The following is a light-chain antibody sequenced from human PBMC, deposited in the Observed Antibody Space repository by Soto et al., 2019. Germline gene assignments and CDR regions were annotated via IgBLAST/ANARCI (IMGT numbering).Light chain of an antibody. Sequence: IQMTQSPSSMSATVGDRVTINCRASRDVSSYLVWYQQKPGKAPELLIYAASTLKSVVPLRFSGSGSGTEFTLTISSMQPEDFATYYCQQLSYSPRTFGQGTKLEI. CDR3: QQLSYSPRT. J-gene: IGKJ2*01. CDR1: RDVSSY. CDR2: AAS. V-gene: IGKV1-9*01.